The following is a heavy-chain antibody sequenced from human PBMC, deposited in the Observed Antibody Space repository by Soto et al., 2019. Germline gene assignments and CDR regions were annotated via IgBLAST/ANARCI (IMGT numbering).Heavy chain of an antibody. CDR1: GGSISSSSYY. D-gene: IGHD5-18*01. CDR3: ARLSGYSYGPPDY. J-gene: IGHJ4*02. V-gene: IGHV4-39*01. Sequence: QLQLQESGPGLVKPSETLSLTCTVSGGSISSSSYYWGWIRQPPGKGLEWIGSIYYSGSTYYNPSLKRRVTLSVDTSKNQYSLKLSSVTAADTAVYYCARLSGYSYGPPDYWGQGTLVTVSS. CDR2: IYYSGST.